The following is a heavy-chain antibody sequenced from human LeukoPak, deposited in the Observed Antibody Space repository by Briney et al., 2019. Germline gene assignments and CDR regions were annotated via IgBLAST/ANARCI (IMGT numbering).Heavy chain of an antibody. CDR1: GFTLSSYA. V-gene: IGHV3-23*01. CDR3: AKGPDFWGGXSFDY. CDR2: VFGSAANT. J-gene: IGHJ4*02. D-gene: IGHD3-3*01. Sequence: GGSLRLSCAASGFTLSSYAMTWVRQAPGKGLEWVSTVFGSAANTYYADSVRGRFTISRDTSHNSLYLYMNSLRADDTAVYYCAKGPDFWGGXSFDYWGQGTWVTVSS.